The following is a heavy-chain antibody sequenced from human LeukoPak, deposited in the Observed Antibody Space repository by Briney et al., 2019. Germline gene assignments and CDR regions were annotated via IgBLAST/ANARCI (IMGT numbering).Heavy chain of an antibody. V-gene: IGHV4-38-2*02. CDR1: GYSISSGYY. J-gene: IGHJ4*02. CDR2: IYHSGST. CDR3: AREDRCSSTSCSLGY. Sequence: SETLSLTCTVSGYSISSGYYWGWIRQPPGKGLEWIGYIYHSGSTYYNPSLKSRVTISVDRSKNQFSLKLSSVTAADTAVYYCAREDRCSSTSCSLGYWGQGTLVTVSS. D-gene: IGHD2-2*01.